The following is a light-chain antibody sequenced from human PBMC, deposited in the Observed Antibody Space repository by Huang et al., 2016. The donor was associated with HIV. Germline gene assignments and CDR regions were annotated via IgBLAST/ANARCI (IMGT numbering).Light chain of an antibody. V-gene: IGKV1-33*01. CDR1: QDISNS. CDR2: DAS. J-gene: IGKJ1*01. Sequence: DIQMTQSPSSLSASVGDRVTITCQASQDISNSLNWYQQKPGKAPKLLIYDASNLEKGVSSRFSGSGSGTDFTFTISSLQPEDIATYYCQHYDNLRTFGQGTKVEIK. CDR3: QHYDNLRT.